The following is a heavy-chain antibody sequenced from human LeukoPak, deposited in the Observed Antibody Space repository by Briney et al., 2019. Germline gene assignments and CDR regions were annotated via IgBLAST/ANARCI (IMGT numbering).Heavy chain of an antibody. J-gene: IGHJ6*03. CDR3: AKKGGYDNYYYYYMDV. V-gene: IGHV3-23*01. Sequence: GGSLRLSCAASGFTFSSYAMSWVRQAPGKGLEWVSAISGSGGSTYYADFVKGRFTISRDNSKNTLYLQMNSLRAEDTAVYYCAKKGGYDNYYYYYMDVWGKGTTVTVSS. CDR2: ISGSGGST. CDR1: GFTFSSYA. D-gene: IGHD5-12*01.